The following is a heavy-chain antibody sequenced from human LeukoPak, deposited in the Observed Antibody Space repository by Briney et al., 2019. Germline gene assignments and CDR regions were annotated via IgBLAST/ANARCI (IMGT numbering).Heavy chain of an antibody. D-gene: IGHD6-19*01. CDR1: GYTFTGYY. CDR2: INPDSGGT. Sequence: ASVKVSCKTSGYTFTGYYIHWVRQAPGQGLEWMGWINPDSGGTNYAQNFQGRVTMTRDASISTAYMELSRLIPDDTAVYYCASGPGIAVAGSTGWGQGTLVTVSS. J-gene: IGHJ4*02. V-gene: IGHV1-2*02. CDR3: ASGPGIAVAGSTG.